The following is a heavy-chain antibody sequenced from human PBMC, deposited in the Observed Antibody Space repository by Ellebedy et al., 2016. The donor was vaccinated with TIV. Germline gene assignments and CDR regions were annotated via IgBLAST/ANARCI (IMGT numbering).Heavy chain of an antibody. V-gene: IGHV3-74*01. CDR3: GRGYSFGSGSAGY. D-gene: IGHD6-19*01. J-gene: IGHJ4*02. CDR1: GFTFNNYW. CDR2: VSSDGSVT. Sequence: GESLKISCAASGFTFNNYWMYWVRQAPGKGLEWVAHVSSDGSVTGYADSVKGRVTISRDNAENTLHLQLNRLRVEDTAVYYCGRGYSFGSGSAGYWGQGTQVTVSS.